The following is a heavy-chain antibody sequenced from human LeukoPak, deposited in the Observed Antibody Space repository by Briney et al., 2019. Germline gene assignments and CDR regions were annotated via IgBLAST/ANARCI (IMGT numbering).Heavy chain of an antibody. CDR1: GGSFSGYY. D-gene: IGHD2-2*01. CDR2: INHSGST. J-gene: IGHJ5*02. CDR3: ARGRGCNSTSCYVGSNWFDP. V-gene: IGHV4-34*01. Sequence: SETLSLTCAAYGGSFSGYYWSWIRQPPGKGLEWVGEINHSGSTNYNPSLKSRVTISVDTSKNQFSLKLSSVTAADTAVYYCARGRGCNSTSCYVGSNWFDPWGQGTLVTVSS.